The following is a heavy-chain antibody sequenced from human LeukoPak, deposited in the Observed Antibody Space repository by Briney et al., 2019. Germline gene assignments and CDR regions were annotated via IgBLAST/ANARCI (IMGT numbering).Heavy chain of an antibody. CDR2: ISGSGGST. V-gene: IGHV3-23*01. Sequence: GGSLRLSCAASGFTFSSYAMSWVRQAPGKGLEGVSAISGSGGSTYYADSVKGRFTISRGNSKNTLYLQMNSLRAEDTAVYYCAKAPGVEMATIFDYWGQGTLVTVSS. CDR3: AKAPGVEMATIFDY. J-gene: IGHJ4*02. D-gene: IGHD5-24*01. CDR1: GFTFSSYA.